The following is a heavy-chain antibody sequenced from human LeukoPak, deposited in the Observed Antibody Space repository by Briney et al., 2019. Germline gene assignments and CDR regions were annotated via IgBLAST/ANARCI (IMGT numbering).Heavy chain of an antibody. CDR2: ISTTGNS. D-gene: IGHD3-9*01. Sequence: PSETLSLTCTVSGDSIGSGPYYWSWIRQPAGKGLEWVGRISTTGNSNYNPSLKSRVTISLDTSNNQFFLKLSSVTAADTAVYYCARGRYDILTGYLGDYWGQGTLVTVSS. CDR1: GDSIGSGPYY. V-gene: IGHV4-61*02. CDR3: ARGRYDILTGYLGDY. J-gene: IGHJ4*02.